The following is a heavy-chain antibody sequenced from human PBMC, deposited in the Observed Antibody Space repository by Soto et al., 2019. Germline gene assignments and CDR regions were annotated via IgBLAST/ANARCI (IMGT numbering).Heavy chain of an antibody. CDR3: AREGITPRFGELPQGMDV. CDR2: ISAYNGNT. CDR1: GYTFTSYG. V-gene: IGHV1-18*04. J-gene: IGHJ6*02. Sequence: ASVKVSCKASGYTFTSYGISWVRQAPGQGLEWMGWISAYNGNTNYAQKLQGRVTMTTDTSTSTAYMELRSLRSDDTAVYYCAREGITPRFGELPQGMDVWGQGTTVTVSS. D-gene: IGHD3-10*01.